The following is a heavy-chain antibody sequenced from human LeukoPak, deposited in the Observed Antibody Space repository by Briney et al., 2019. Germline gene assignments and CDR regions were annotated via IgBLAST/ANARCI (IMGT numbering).Heavy chain of an antibody. CDR1: GFTFSDYA. Sequence: GGSLRLSCASSGFTFSDYAMTWVRQAPGKGLEWVSSISGITGRTYYADSVKGRFTISRDNSKSTLYLQMNSLRAGDTAIYYCAKGGAYYDFCLGSGGQGTLVTVSS. V-gene: IGHV3-23*01. CDR3: AKGGAYYDFCLGS. D-gene: IGHD3-3*01. CDR2: ISGITGRT. J-gene: IGHJ4*02.